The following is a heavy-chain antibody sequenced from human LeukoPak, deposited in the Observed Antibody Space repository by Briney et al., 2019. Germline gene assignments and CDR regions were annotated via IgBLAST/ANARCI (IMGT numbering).Heavy chain of an antibody. CDR1: GYTFTSYD. CDR3: ARAYCSSTSCYLRFDP. CDR2: MNPNSGNT. D-gene: IGHD2-2*01. Sequence: ASVKVSCKASGYTFTSYDINWVRQAPGQGLEWMGWMNPNSGNTGYAQKFQGRVTITRNTSISTAYMELSSLRSEDTAVYYCARAYCSSTSCYLRFDPWGQGTLVTVSS. J-gene: IGHJ5*02. V-gene: IGHV1-8*03.